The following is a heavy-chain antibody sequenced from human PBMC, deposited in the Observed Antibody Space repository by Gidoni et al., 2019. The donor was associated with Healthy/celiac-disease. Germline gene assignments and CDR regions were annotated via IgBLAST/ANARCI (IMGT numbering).Heavy chain of an antibody. CDR1: GFTFSSSA. V-gene: IGHV3-23*04. CDR3: AKDGILLWFGGYYYGMDV. CDR2: ISGSGGST. D-gene: IGHD3-10*01. J-gene: IGHJ6*02. Sequence: EVQLVESGGGLVQPGGSLRLSCAASGFTFSSSAMSWVRQAPGKGLEWVSAISGSGGSTYYADSVKGRFTISRDNSKNTLYLQMNSLRAEDTAVYYCAKDGILLWFGGYYYGMDVWGQGTTVTVSS.